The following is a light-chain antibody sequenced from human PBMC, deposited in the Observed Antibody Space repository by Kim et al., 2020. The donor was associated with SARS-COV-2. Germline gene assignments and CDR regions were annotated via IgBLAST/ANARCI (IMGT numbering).Light chain of an antibody. CDR1: QSISSN. J-gene: IGKJ2*01. CDR2: VAS. CDR3: QQYFLWPHYT. Sequence: EIVMTQSPVTLSVSPGERATLSCRASQSISSNLAWFQQKPGQAPRLLIYVASTRATGIPARFSGSGSGTDFTLTISSLQSEDSAVYYCQQYFLWPHYTFGQGTKLEIK. V-gene: IGKV3-15*01.